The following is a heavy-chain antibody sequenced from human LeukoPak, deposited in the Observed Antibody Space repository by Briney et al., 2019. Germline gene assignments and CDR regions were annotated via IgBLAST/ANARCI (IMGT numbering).Heavy chain of an antibody. Sequence: PSEPLSLTCTVSGGSISSYYGSWIRQPPGEGLEWLGYIYYSGSTNSHPSLKSRVTISVDTSKPQFALKLSSVTAADTAVYCCARVGPIAVVRKTPYFDYWGQGTLVTVSS. J-gene: IGHJ4*02. V-gene: IGHV4-59*01. CDR3: ARVGPIAVVRKTPYFDY. D-gene: IGHD6-19*01. CDR2: IYYSGST. CDR1: GGSISSYY.